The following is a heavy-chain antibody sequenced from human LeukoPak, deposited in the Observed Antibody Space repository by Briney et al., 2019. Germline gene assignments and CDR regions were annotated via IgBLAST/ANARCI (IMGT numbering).Heavy chain of an antibody. D-gene: IGHD5-24*01. CDR2: FYVGGAT. J-gene: IGHJ4*02. V-gene: IGHV3-53*01. Sequence: AGSLLLSCAVSGFSVTNNYMSWVRQAPGKGLEWVSVFYVGGATYYADSVKGRFTISRDNSENTLYLQMKSLRAEDTAVYYCARGDGYNFFDYWGQGTVVRVSS. CDR3: ARGDGYNFFDY. CDR1: GFSVTNNY.